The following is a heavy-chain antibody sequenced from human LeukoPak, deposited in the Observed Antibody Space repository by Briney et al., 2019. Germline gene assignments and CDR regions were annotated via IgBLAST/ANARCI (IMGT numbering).Heavy chain of an antibody. CDR1: GFTFSSYW. Sequence: GGSLRLSCAASGFTFSSYWISWVRQAPGKWLEWVSAISGSGGSTYYADSVKGRFTISRDNSKNTLYLQMNSLRAEDTAVYYCAKDSDSYGRRFDYWGQGTLVTVSS. J-gene: IGHJ4*02. V-gene: IGHV3-23*01. CDR2: ISGSGGST. CDR3: AKDSDSYGRRFDY. D-gene: IGHD5-18*01.